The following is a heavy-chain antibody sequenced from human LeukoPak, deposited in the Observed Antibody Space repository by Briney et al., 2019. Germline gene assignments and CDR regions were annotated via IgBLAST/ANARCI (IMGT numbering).Heavy chain of an antibody. D-gene: IGHD3-3*01. CDR3: ARTYLWSGNENYFDY. V-gene: IGHV3-23*01. J-gene: IGHJ4*02. CDR1: GFTFSSYA. Sequence: GASQRLSCAASGFTFSSYAMSWVRQAPGKGLEWVSAISGSGGSTYYADSVKGRFTISRDNSKNTLFLQMNRLRAEDTAIYYCARTYLWSGNENYFDYWGQGTLVTVSS. CDR2: ISGSGGST.